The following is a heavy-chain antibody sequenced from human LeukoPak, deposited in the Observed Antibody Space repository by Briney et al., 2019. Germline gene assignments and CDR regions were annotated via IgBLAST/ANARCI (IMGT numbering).Heavy chain of an antibody. CDR3: ARGSRYYDFWSGYYFDH. J-gene: IGHJ4*02. CDR1: GGTFSSYA. D-gene: IGHD3-3*01. Sequence: SVKVSCKASGGTFSSYAISWVRQAPGQGLEWMGGIIPIFGTANYAQKFQGRVTITADESTSTAYMELSSLRSEDTAVYYCARGSRYYDFWSGYYFDHGGQGTLVTVSS. V-gene: IGHV1-69*01. CDR2: IIPIFGTA.